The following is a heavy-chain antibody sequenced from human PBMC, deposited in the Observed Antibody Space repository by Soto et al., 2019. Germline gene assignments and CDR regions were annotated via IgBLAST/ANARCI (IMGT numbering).Heavy chain of an antibody. J-gene: IGHJ4*02. CDR1: GGSFSGHF. V-gene: IGHV4-34*01. CDR3: ARVAQFDILTGYYPFDY. Sequence: QVQLKQWGAGLLKPSETLSLTCGVYGGSFSGHFWSWVRQPPGKGLEWIGEVDDGGNTNSNPSLKSRVTISLDTSKNQFSLNLNSVTAADTAMYYCARVAQFDILTGYYPFDYWGQGTLVTVSS. CDR2: VDDGGNT. D-gene: IGHD3-9*01.